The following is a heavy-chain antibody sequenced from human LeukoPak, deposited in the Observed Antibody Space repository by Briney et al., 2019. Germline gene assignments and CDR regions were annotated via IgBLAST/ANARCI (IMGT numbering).Heavy chain of an antibody. CDR3: ARDPTRPTGPPYGMDV. CDR2: ITSGSTIM. V-gene: IGHV3-48*04. CDR1: GSTFDLYS. D-gene: IGHD1-14*01. J-gene: IGHJ6*02. Sequence: GGSLTLSCVASGSTFDLYSMNWVRQAPGKALEWVAYITSGSTIMNYTDSVKGRFTIFRDNAKNSLYPQMNSLRAEDTAVYYCARDPTRPTGPPYGMDVWGQGTTVTVSS.